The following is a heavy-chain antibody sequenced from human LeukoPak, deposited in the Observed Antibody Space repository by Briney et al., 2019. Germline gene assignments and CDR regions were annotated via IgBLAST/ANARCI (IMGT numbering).Heavy chain of an antibody. CDR1: GFTFSSYG. D-gene: IGHD3-10*01. Sequence: GGSLRLSCAASGFTFSSYGMSWVRQAPGKGLEWVSAISGSGGSTYYADSVKGRFTISRDNSKNTLYLQMNSLRAEDTAVYYCARDQNTYYYGSESYGGNQDYWGQGALVAVSS. J-gene: IGHJ4*02. CDR3: ARDQNTYYYGSESYGGNQDY. V-gene: IGHV3-23*01. CDR2: ISGSGGST.